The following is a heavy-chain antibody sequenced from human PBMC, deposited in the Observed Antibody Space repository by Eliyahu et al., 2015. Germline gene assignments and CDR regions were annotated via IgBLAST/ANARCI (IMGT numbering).Heavy chain of an antibody. CDR3: ARDRDGDYLAGMDV. V-gene: IGHV3-21*01. J-gene: IGHJ6*02. CDR2: ISSSSSYI. Sequence: EVQLVESGGGLVKPGGSLRLSCXVSGXTFSSYXMNWFRQAPGTGLEWVSSISSSSSYIDYADSVKGRFTISRDNAKNSLYLQMNSLRAEDTAVYYCARDRDGDYLAGMDVWGQGTTVTVSS. CDR1: GXTFSSYX. D-gene: IGHD4-17*01.